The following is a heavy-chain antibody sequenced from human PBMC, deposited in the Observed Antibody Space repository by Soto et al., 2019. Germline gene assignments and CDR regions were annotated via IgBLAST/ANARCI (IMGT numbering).Heavy chain of an antibody. D-gene: IGHD5-18*01. J-gene: IGHJ4*02. CDR3: AKGVSQYTPLALFDY. V-gene: IGHV3-23*01. CDR1: GYTFATHW. Sequence: GESLKISCKGSGYTFATHWIAWVRQAPGKGLEWVSTISGSDGRTYSTDSVKGRFTISRDNSRNTAYLQMNSLRVEDTAVYYCAKGVSQYTPLALFDYWGRGTLVTVSS. CDR2: ISGSDGRT.